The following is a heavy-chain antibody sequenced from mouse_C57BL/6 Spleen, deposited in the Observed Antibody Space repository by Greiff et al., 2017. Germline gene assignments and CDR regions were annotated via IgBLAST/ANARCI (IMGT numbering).Heavy chain of an antibody. Sequence: VQLQQSGAELVKPGASVKMSCKASGYTFTSYWITWVKQRPGQGLEWIGDIYPGSGSTNYNEKFKSKATLTVDTSSSTAYMQLSSLTSENSAVYYCARSGGKGDYFDYWGQGTTLTVSS. CDR2: IYPGSGST. V-gene: IGHV1-55*01. CDR1: GYTFTSYW. CDR3: ARSGGKGDYFDY. J-gene: IGHJ2*01. D-gene: IGHD3-1*01.